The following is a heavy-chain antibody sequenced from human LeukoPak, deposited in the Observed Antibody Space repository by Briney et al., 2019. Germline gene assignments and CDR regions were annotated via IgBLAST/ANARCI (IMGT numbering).Heavy chain of an antibody. D-gene: IGHD6-13*01. CDR2: FYYSATT. CDR1: GASVSSSSYY. V-gene: IGHV4-39*01. CDR3: ARQVLGSSSWYWFDP. Sequence: SETLSLTCTVSGASVSSSSYYWGWIRQTPGKGLEWIGTFYYSATTYYNPSLKSRVTISVDSSKNQFSLKLSSVTAADTAVYYCARQVLGSSSWYWFDPWGQGTLVTVS. J-gene: IGHJ5*02.